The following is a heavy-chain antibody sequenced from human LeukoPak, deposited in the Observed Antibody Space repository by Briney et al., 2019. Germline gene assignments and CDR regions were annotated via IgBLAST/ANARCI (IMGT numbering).Heavy chain of an antibody. D-gene: IGHD2-21*01. J-gene: IGHJ6*02. CDR3: ARLSDSGGDPRDDYYSYGMDV. CDR1: AESFTNYW. V-gene: IGHV5-10-1*01. Sequence: AESLKIPCSASAESFTNYWIMCLLHKPAKNRVGIVGIDPRDSYTNYSPSFQDDVTILAEKSIITAYMQWNSLKASDTAIFYCARLSDSGGDPRDDYYSYGMDVWGQGTTVTVSS. CDR2: IDPRDSYT.